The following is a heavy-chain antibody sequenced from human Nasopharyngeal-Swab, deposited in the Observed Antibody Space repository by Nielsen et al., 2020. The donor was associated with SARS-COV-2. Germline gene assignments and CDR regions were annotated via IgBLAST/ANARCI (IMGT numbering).Heavy chain of an antibody. CDR3: ARVGDYVWGSYRYLAIGY. J-gene: IGHJ4*02. D-gene: IGHD3-16*02. CDR1: GFTFSTYS. Sequence: GGSLRLSCVASGFTFSTYSMNWVRQAPGKGLEWVSYISSSSSTIYYADSVKGRFTISRDNAKNSLYLQMNSLRDEDTAVYYCARVGDYVWGSYRYLAIGYWGQGTLVTVSS. CDR2: ISSSSSTI. V-gene: IGHV3-48*02.